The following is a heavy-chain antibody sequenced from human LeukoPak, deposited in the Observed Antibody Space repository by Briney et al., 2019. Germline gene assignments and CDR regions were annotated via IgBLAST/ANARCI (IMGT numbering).Heavy chain of an antibody. Sequence: PGGSLRLSCAAAGFVFKTYAMHWIRQAPNKGPEWVAVISNDGSRTFYAESVQGRFTISRDNDKNSLFLQMNRLKTEDTAIYYCVREETIGYYQYGVDIWGQGTTVSVSS. CDR2: ISNDGSRT. CDR1: GFVFKTYA. V-gene: IGHV3-30*04. CDR3: VREETIGYYQYGVDI. J-gene: IGHJ6*02.